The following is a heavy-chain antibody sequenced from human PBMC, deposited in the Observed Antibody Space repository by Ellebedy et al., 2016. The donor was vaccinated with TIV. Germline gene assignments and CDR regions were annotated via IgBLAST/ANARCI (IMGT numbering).Heavy chain of an antibody. CDR2: IYHSGST. CDR1: GGSISSSNW. V-gene: IGHV4-4*02. Sequence: SETLSLTXAVSGGSISSSNWWSWVRQPPGKGLEWIGEIYHSGSTNYNPSLKSRVTISVDKSKNQFSLKLSSVTAADTAVYYCARVGPNTLRKYYFDYWGQGTLVTVSS. J-gene: IGHJ4*02. CDR3: ARVGPNTLRKYYFDY.